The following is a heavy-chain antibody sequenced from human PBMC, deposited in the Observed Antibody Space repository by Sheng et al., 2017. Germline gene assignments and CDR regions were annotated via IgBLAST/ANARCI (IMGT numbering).Heavy chain of an antibody. V-gene: IGHV3-21*01. CDR2: ISSSSSHI. J-gene: IGHJ4*02. CDR3: ARAPLVATITEFDY. D-gene: IGHD5-12*01. CDR1: GFSFSIHA. Sequence: EVQLVESGGGLVKTGGSLRLSCAASGFSFSIHAMNWVRQAPGKGLEWVSSISSSSSHIYYADSVKGRCTISRDNAKNSLYLQMNSLRAEDTAIYYCARAPLVATITEFDYWGQGMLVTVSS.